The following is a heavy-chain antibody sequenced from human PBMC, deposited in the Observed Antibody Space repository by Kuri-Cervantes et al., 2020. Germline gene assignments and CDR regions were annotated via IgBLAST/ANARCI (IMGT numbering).Heavy chain of an antibody. Sequence: SETPSLTCTVSGGSISSGSYYCSWIRQPAGKGLEWIGRIYTSGSTNYNPSLKSRVTISVDTSKNQFSLKLSSVTAADTAVYYCARGGYSNYYGMDVWGQGTTVTVSS. V-gene: IGHV4-61*02. CDR3: ARGGYSNYYGMDV. J-gene: IGHJ6*02. CDR2: IYTSGST. CDR1: GGSISSGSYY. D-gene: IGHD2-21*01.